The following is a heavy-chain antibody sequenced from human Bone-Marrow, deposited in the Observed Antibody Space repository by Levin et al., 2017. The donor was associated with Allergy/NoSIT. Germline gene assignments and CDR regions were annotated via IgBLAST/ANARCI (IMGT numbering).Heavy chain of an antibody. CDR3: ARDRDPYAGWGSRDNGMDV. D-gene: IGHD3-16*01. CDR2: IFHTGIP. J-gene: IGHJ6*02. V-gene: IGHV4-59*01. CDR1: DDSMRRYY. Sequence: SETLSLTCTVSDDSMRRYYWNWIRQSPGKGLEYIGYIFHTGIPTYNPSLGSRFIISIDMSKRQTSLTLTSVTAADAAVYYCARDRDPYAGWGSRDNGMDVWGQGTAVTVTS.